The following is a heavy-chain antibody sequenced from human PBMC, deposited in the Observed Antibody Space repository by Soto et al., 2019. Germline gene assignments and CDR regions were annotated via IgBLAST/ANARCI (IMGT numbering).Heavy chain of an antibody. Sequence: QLQLQESGPGLVKPSETLSLTCSVSGGSISSSSYFWGWIRQPPGKGLEWIGSIYYSGSTYYTPSLKRRVTVSVDTSKNPFSLKLSSVTAADTAVYYCARHPSDFWFDPWGQGTLVTVSS. J-gene: IGHJ5*02. D-gene: IGHD2-21*02. CDR3: ARHPSDFWFDP. V-gene: IGHV4-39*01. CDR2: IYYSGST. CDR1: GGSISSSSYF.